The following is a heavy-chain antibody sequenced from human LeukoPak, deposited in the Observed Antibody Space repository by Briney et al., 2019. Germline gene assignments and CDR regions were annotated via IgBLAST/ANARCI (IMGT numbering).Heavy chain of an antibody. CDR1: GYTFSNFD. CDR3: ARGLNGATHFDY. CDR2: MNPVSGDA. J-gene: IGHJ4*02. Sequence: ASVKVSCKASGYTFSNFDINWVRQAPGQGLEWMGWMNPVSGDAGSAQKFQGRVTLTRNTSITTAYMELSSLRSDDTALYYCARGLNGATHFDYWGQGTLVTVSS. D-gene: IGHD1-26*01. V-gene: IGHV1-8*01.